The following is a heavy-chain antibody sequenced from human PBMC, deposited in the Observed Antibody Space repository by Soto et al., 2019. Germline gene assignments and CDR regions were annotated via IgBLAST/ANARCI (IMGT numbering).Heavy chain of an antibody. Sequence: PGGSLRLSCAASGFTFSNAWMSWVRQAPGKGLEWVGRIKSKTDGGTTDYAAPVKGRFTISRDDSKNTLYLQMNSLKTEDTAVYYCTTDRPYYDILTGYYDFDYWGQGTLVTVSS. V-gene: IGHV3-15*01. CDR1: GFTFSNAW. D-gene: IGHD3-9*01. CDR2: IKSKTDGGTT. J-gene: IGHJ4*02. CDR3: TTDRPYYDILTGYYDFDY.